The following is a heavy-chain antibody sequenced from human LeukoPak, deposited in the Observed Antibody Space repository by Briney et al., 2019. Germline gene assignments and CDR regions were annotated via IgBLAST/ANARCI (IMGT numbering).Heavy chain of an antibody. V-gene: IGHV1-46*01. D-gene: IGHD3-3*01. Sequence: GASVKVSCKASGYTFTSYYMHWVRQAPGQGLEWIGIINPSGGSTSYAQKFQGRVTMTRDTSTSTVYMELSSLRSEDTAVYYCARDKVDYDFWSGYYDYWGQGTLVTVSS. CDR3: ARDKVDYDFWSGYYDY. CDR2: INPSGGST. J-gene: IGHJ4*02. CDR1: GYTFTSYY.